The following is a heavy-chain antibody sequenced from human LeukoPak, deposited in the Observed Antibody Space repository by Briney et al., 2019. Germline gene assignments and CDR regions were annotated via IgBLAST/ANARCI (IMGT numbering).Heavy chain of an antibody. CDR2: INHSGST. Sequence: PSETLSLTCAVYGGSFSGYSWSWIRQPPGKGLEWIGEINHSGSTNYNPSLKSRVTISVDTSKNQFSLKLSSVTAADTAVYYCARFTTIAVAGTVFYFDYWGQGTLVTVSS. V-gene: IGHV4-34*01. CDR3: ARFTTIAVAGTVFYFDY. CDR1: GGSFSGYS. D-gene: IGHD6-19*01. J-gene: IGHJ4*02.